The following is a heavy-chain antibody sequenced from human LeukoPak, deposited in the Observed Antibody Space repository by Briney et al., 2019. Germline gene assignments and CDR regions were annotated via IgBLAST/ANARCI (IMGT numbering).Heavy chain of an antibody. D-gene: IGHD2-2*01. CDR1: GFTFSSYA. Sequence: PGGSLRLSCAASGFTFSSYAMSWVRQAPGKGLEWVSMITSGGGSTYHADSVKGRFTISRDNSKNTLYLRMTSLRAEDTAVYYCTKDHPDCRGTSCLLFDSWGQGTLVTVSS. CDR2: ITSGGGST. CDR3: TKDHPDCRGTSCLLFDS. J-gene: IGHJ4*02. V-gene: IGHV3-23*01.